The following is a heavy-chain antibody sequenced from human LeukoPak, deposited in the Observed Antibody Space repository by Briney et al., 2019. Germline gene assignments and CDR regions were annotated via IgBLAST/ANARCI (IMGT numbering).Heavy chain of an antibody. J-gene: IGHJ4*02. Sequence: SETLSLTCAVYGGXFSGYYWSWIRQPPGKGLKWIGEISHSGSTNYNPSLKSRVTISVDTSKNQFSLKLSSVTAADTAVYYCAAQYSGYVRLDYWGQGTLVTVSS. CDR1: GGXFSGYY. CDR2: ISHSGST. D-gene: IGHD5-12*01. CDR3: AAQYSGYVRLDY. V-gene: IGHV4-34*01.